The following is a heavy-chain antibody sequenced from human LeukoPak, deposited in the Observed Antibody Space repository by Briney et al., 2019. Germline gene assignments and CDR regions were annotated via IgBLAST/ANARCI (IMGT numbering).Heavy chain of an antibody. CDR1: GFTVSSNY. Sequence: GGSLTLSCAASGFTVSSNYMSWVRQAPGKGLEWVSVIYSGGSTYYADSVKGRFTISRDNSKNTLYLQMNSLRAEDTAVYYCARLRWYLFDYWGQGTLVTVSS. D-gene: IGHD4-23*01. V-gene: IGHV3-53*01. CDR3: ARLRWYLFDY. CDR2: IYSGGST. J-gene: IGHJ4*02.